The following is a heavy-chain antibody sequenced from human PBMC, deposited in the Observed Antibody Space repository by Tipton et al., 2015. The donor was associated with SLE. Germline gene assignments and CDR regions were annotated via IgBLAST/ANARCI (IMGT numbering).Heavy chain of an antibody. CDR2: SYTSGST. D-gene: IGHD4-17*01. J-gene: IGHJ4*02. CDR1: GGSLSCYY. V-gene: IGHV4-4*08. CDR3: ARDGGDYGY. Sequence: TLSLTCTVSGGSLSCYYWSWFRQPPGKGLEWIGYSYTSGSTYYNPSLKSRVTISVDTSKNQFSLKLSSVTAADTAVYYCARDGGDYGYWGQGTLVTVSS.